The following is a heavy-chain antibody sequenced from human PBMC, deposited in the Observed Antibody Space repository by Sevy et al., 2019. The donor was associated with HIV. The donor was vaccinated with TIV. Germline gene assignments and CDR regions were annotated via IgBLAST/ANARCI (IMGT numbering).Heavy chain of an antibody. CDR2: INWNGGST. Sequence: GGSLGFSCAASGFTFEDYGMSWVRQVPGKGPEWVSGINWNGGSTSYADSVKGRFTISRDNAKKSLYLQMKGLRAEDTALYYCARDPPSYYDYRTGYHDFWGQGTRVTVSS. J-gene: IGHJ4*01. CDR1: GFTFEDYG. CDR3: ARDPPSYYDYRTGYHDF. V-gene: IGHV3-20*04. D-gene: IGHD3-3*01.